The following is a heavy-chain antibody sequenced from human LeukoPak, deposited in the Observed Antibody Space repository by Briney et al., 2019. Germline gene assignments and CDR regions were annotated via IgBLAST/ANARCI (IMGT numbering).Heavy chain of an antibody. J-gene: IGHJ3*02. V-gene: IGHV4-39*07. D-gene: IGHD1-26*01. Sequence: SSETLSLTCTVSSASIRSSNYYWGWIRQPPGKGLEWIGEINHSGSTNYNPSLKSRVTISVDTSKNQFSLKLSSVTAADTAVYYCARVPLSGSYSHDDAFDIWGQGTMVTVSS. CDR2: INHSGST. CDR1: SASIRSSNYY. CDR3: ARVPLSGSYSHDDAFDI.